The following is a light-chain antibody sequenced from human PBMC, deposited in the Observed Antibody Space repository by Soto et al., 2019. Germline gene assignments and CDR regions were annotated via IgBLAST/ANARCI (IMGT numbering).Light chain of an antibody. J-gene: IGKJ2*02. CDR3: QQYRNSPCT. CDR2: DAS. CDR1: QSVSSSY. V-gene: IGKV3D-20*01. Sequence: EIVLTQSPATLSLSPGERATLSCGASQSVSSSYLAWYQQKPGLAPRLLIYDASSRATGIPDRFSGSGSGTHFTLTISSLEPEDFAVSYCQQYRNSPCTFGQGTKLEIK.